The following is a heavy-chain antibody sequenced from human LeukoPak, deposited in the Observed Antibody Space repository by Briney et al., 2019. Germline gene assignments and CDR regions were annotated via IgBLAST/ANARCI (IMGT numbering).Heavy chain of an antibody. V-gene: IGHV4-59*08. J-gene: IGHJ6*03. Sequence: SETLSLTCTVSGGSISSYYWSWIRQPPGKGLERIGYIYYSGSTNYNPSLKSRVTISVDTSKNQFSLKLSSVTAADTAVYYCARLLRFLEWPPYYMDVWGKGTTVTVSS. CDR1: GGSISSYY. CDR2: IYYSGST. CDR3: ARLLRFLEWPPYYMDV. D-gene: IGHD3-3*01.